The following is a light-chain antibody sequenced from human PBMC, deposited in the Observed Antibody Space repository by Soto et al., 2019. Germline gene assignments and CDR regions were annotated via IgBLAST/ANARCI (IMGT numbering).Light chain of an antibody. Sequence: QSALTQPPSVSGSPGQSVTISCTGTSTDFVTYNCASWYQQLPGTAPRLIVYEVSNRTSGVSNRFSGSKPGNTASLTISGLQAEDEADYYCSSYTSSSTYVFGTGTKVTV. V-gene: IGLV2-18*02. CDR3: SSYTSSSTYV. CDR1: STDFVTYNC. J-gene: IGLJ1*01. CDR2: EVS.